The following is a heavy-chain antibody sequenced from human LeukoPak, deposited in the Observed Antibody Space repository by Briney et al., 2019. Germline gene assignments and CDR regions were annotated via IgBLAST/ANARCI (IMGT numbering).Heavy chain of an antibody. Sequence: SETLSLTCTVSGGSISTYYWSWIRQPPGKGLEWIGYVFYTGNTNYNPSLESRVSISVNTSKDQFSLKLSSVTAADTALYYCARGGYCRTSGCYGNAFDIWGQGTVVTVSS. CDR1: GGSISTYY. D-gene: IGHD2-2*01. J-gene: IGHJ3*02. V-gene: IGHV4-59*01. CDR2: VFYTGNT. CDR3: ARGGYCRTSGCYGNAFDI.